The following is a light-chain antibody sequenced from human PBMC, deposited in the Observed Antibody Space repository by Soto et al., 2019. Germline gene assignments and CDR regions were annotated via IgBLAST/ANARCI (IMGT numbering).Light chain of an antibody. CDR3: SSYTGSRTVV. V-gene: IGLV2-14*01. CDR1: SSDVGGYNY. J-gene: IGLJ2*01. CDR2: DVS. Sequence: QSALTQPASVSGSPGQSITISCTGTSSDVGGYNYVSWYQQHPGKAPKLMIYDVSNRPSGVSNRCSGSKSGTTGSLTISGLQAEDEAEYYCSSYTGSRTVVFGGGTKLTVL.